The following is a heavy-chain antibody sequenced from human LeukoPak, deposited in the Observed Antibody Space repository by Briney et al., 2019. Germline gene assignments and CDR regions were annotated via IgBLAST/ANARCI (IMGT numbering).Heavy chain of an antibody. CDR3: AREAHSSKFAATCFDY. D-gene: IGHD6-13*01. CDR1: GGSISNYY. Sequence: SETLSLTCTVSGGSISNYYWSWIRQSPGKGLEWIGYIYNSGSTNYNPSLKSRVTISVDTSKNQFSLKLKSVTAADTAVYYCAREAHSSKFAATCFDYWGQGSLVTVSS. J-gene: IGHJ4*02. V-gene: IGHV4-59*01. CDR2: IYNSGST.